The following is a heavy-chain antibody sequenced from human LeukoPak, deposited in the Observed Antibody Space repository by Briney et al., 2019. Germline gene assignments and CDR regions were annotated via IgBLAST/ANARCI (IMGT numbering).Heavy chain of an antibody. CDR1: GGSISSSSYY. V-gene: IGHV4-39*07. Sequence: SETLSLTCTVSGGSISSSSYYWGWIRQPPGKGLEWIGSIYYSGSTYYNPSLKSRVTISVDTSKNQFSLKLSSVTAADTAVYYCARDGSSGYYYPFDYWGQGTLATVSS. CDR3: ARDGSSGYYYPFDY. J-gene: IGHJ4*02. D-gene: IGHD3-22*01. CDR2: IYYSGST.